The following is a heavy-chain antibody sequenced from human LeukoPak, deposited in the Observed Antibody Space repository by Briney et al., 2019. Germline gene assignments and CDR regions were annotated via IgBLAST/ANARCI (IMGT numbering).Heavy chain of an antibody. CDR3: ARGGGSGDY. V-gene: IGHV3-7*05. Sequence: SGGSLRLSCAASGFTFSNYWMSWVRQAPGKGLEWVANIREDGSDKNYVDSVKGQFTISRDNANKSVYLQMNSLRAEDTAVYYCARGGGSGDYWGQGTLVTVSS. CDR2: IREDGSDK. J-gene: IGHJ4*02. CDR1: GFTFSNYW. D-gene: IGHD3-10*01.